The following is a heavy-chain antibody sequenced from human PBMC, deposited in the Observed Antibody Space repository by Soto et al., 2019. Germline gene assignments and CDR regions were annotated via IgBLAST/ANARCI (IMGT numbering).Heavy chain of an antibody. V-gene: IGHV1-69*01. CDR2: IIPIPGTA. J-gene: IGHJ6*02. D-gene: IGHD2-2*01. Sequence: QVQLVQSGAEVKKPGSSVKVSYKASGGTFGSYAISWVRQAPGQGLEWMGGIIPIPGTANYAQKFQGRVTIAADESPSTAYMELSSLRSEDTAVYYCARSQGSSTSLEIYYYYYYGMDVWGQGTTVTVSS. CDR3: ARSQGSSTSLEIYYYYYYGMDV. CDR1: GGTFGSYA.